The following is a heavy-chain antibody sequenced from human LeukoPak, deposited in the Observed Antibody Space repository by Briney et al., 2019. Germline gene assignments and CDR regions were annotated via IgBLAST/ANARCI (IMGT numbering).Heavy chain of an antibody. Sequence: ASVKVSCKASGGTFSSYAISWVRQAPGQGLEWMGGIIPIFGTANYAQKFQGRVTITTDESTSTAYMELSSLRSEDTAAYYCARDSSGYYYAFDYWGQGTLVTVSS. CDR3: ARDSSGYYYAFDY. D-gene: IGHD3-22*01. V-gene: IGHV1-69*05. CDR1: GGTFSSYA. J-gene: IGHJ4*02. CDR2: IIPIFGTA.